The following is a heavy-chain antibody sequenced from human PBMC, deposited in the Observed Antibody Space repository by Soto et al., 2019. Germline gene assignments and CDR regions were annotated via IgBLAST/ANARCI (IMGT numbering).Heavy chain of an antibody. J-gene: IGHJ3*02. V-gene: IGHV4-30-4*01. CDR1: GGSISSGDYY. CDR3: ALPDFDDAFDI. D-gene: IGHD2-21*02. CDR2: IYFSGST. Sequence: QVHLQESGPGLVKPSQTLSLTCTVSGGSISSGDYYWIWIRQPPGKVLEWIGYIYFSGSTYYNPSHRSRVTISVDTSKNQFSLKVSSVTAADTAVYYCALPDFDDAFDIWGQGTMVTVSS.